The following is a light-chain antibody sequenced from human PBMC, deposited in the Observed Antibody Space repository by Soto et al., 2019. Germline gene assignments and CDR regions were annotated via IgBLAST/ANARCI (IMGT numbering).Light chain of an antibody. Sequence: QSVLTQPPSASGTPGQRVTISCSGSSSNNGSYYVYWYQQLPGTAPKLLIYRNNQRPSGVPVLFSGSKSGTSASLAISGLRSEDEADYYCAAWDDSLSALYVFGTGTKVTVL. CDR1: SSNNGSYY. V-gene: IGLV1-47*01. CDR2: RNN. CDR3: AAWDDSLSALYV. J-gene: IGLJ1*01.